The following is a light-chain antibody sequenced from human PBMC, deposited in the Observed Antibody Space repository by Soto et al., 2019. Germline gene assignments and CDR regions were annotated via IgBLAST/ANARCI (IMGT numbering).Light chain of an antibody. V-gene: IGKV4-1*01. CDR2: WAS. CDR1: QSVLHSSNNKNY. CDR3: QQYYTTPLT. Sequence: DIVMTQSPDSLAVSLGERATINCKSSQSVLHSSNNKNYLAWYQQKPGQPPNLLVYWASTRQTGVPDRFSGSGSGADFTLTISALQAEDVAVYFCQQYYTTPLTFGGGTKVEIK. J-gene: IGKJ4*01.